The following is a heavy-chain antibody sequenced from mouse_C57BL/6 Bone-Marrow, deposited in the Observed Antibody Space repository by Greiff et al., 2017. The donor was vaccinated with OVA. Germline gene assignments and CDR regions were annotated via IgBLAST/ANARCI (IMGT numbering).Heavy chain of an antibody. D-gene: IGHD5-5*01. CDR2: INPNNGGT. V-gene: IGHV1-26*01. CDR1: GYTFTDYY. Sequence: VQLQQSGPELVKPGASVKISCKASGYTFTDYYMNWVKQSHGKSLEWIGDINPNNGGTSYNQKFKGKATLTVDKSSSTAYMELRSLTSEDSAVYYCARDGAYLYAMDYWGQGTSVTVSS. CDR3: ARDGAYLYAMDY. J-gene: IGHJ4*01.